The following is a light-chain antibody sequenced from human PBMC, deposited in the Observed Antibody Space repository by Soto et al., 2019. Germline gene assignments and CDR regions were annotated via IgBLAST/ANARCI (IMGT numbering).Light chain of an antibody. CDR2: GAS. J-gene: IGKJ4*01. Sequence: EIVLTQSPGTLSLSPGERATLSCRASQSVSSSYLAWYQQKPGQPPRLLIYGASSRATGIPDRFSGSGSGTDFTLTISRLEPEDVAVYYCQQYDSSPLTFGGGTKVEIK. V-gene: IGKV3-20*01. CDR1: QSVSSSY. CDR3: QQYDSSPLT.